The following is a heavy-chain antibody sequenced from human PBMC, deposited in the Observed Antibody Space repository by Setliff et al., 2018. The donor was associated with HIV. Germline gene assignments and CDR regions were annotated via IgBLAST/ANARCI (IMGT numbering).Heavy chain of an antibody. D-gene: IGHD3-9*01. Sequence: GASVKVSCKASGYTFNNYGISWVRQAPGQGLEWMGWINTHSGYTYYADSVKGRFTISRDNSKNMLFLQMDSLRVEDTAVYYCAKSHTFYFDTPSYPLDYWGQGTLVTVSS. J-gene: IGHJ4*02. CDR3: AKSHTFYFDTPSYPLDY. V-gene: IGHV1-18*01. CDR1: GYTFNNYG. CDR2: INTHSGYT.